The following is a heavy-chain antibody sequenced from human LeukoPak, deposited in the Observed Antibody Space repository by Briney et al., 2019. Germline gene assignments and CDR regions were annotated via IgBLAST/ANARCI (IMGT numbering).Heavy chain of an antibody. CDR3: AKDGDTRGYYGAFDY. J-gene: IGHJ4*02. CDR1: GFTFSSYG. V-gene: IGHV3-30*18. D-gene: IGHD6-25*01. CDR2: ISYDGSNK. Sequence: GRSLRLSCAASGFTFSSYGMHWVRQAPGKGLEWVAVISYDGSNKYYADSVKGRFTISRDNSKNTLYLQMNSLRAEDTAVYYCAKDGDTRGYYGAFDYWGQGTLVTVSS.